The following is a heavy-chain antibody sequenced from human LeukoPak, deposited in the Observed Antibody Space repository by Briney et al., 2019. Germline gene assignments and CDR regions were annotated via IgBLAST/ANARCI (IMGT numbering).Heavy chain of an antibody. Sequence: GASVKVSCKASGGTFSSYAISWVRQAPGQGLEWMGGIIPIFGTANYAQKFQGRVTMTEDTSTDTAYMELSSLRSEDTAVYYCATDHGAQLALDYWGQGTLVTVSS. V-gene: IGHV1-69*06. CDR2: IIPIFGTA. J-gene: IGHJ4*02. CDR3: ATDHGAQLALDY. D-gene: IGHD3-10*01. CDR1: GGTFSSYA.